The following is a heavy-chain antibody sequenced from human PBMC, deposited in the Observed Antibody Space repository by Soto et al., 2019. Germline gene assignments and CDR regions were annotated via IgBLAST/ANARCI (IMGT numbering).Heavy chain of an antibody. CDR1: GGTFSSYA. CDR3: ARGFYCSSTSCYAFDI. Sequence: VKVSCKASGGTFSSYAISWVRQAPGQGLEWMGGIIPIFGTANYAQKFQGRVTITADESTSTAYMELSSLRSEDTAVYYCARGFYCSSTSCYAFDIWGQGTMVTVSS. D-gene: IGHD2-2*01. J-gene: IGHJ3*02. CDR2: IIPIFGTA. V-gene: IGHV1-69*01.